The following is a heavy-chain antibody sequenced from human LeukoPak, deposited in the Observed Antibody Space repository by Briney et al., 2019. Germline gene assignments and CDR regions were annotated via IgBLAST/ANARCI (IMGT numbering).Heavy chain of an antibody. V-gene: IGHV4-34*01. J-gene: IGHJ6*02. CDR3: ARGAPGSSSWFYYYYYGMDV. Sequence: SETLSLTCAVYGGSFSGYYWSWIREPPGKGLEWIGEINHSGSTNYNPSLKSRVTISVDTSKNQFSLKLSSVTAADTAVYYCARGAPGSSSWFYYYYYGMDVWGQGTTVTVSS. CDR2: INHSGST. D-gene: IGHD6-13*01. CDR1: GGSFSGYY.